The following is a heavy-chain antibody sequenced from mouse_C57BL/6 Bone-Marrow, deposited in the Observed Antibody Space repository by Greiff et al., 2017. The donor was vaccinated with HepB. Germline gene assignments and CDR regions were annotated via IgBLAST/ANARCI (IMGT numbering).Heavy chain of an antibody. V-gene: IGHV1-19*01. D-gene: IGHD2-5*01. J-gene: IGHJ2*01. CDR2: INPYNGGT. Sequence: EVMLVESGPVLVKPGASVKMSCKASGYTFTDYYMNWVKQSPGKSLEWIGVINPYNGGTSYNQKFKGQATLTVDKSSSTAYMELNSLTSENSAVYYCARGAYYSNLDYWGQGTTLTVSS. CDR3: ARGAYYSNLDY. CDR1: GYTFTDYY.